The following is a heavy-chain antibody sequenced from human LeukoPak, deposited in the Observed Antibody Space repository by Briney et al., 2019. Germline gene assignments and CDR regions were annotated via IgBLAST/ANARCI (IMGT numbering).Heavy chain of an antibody. D-gene: IGHD3-22*01. V-gene: IGHV3-7*01. Sequence: PGGSLRLSCAASGFTFSSYAMSWVRQAPGKGLEWVANIKQDGSEKYYVDSVKGRFTISRDNAKNSLYLQMNSLRAEDTAVYYCARDALSNYDSSGYWVPDAFDIWGQGTMVTVSS. CDR2: IKQDGSEK. CDR1: GFTFSSYA. J-gene: IGHJ3*02. CDR3: ARDALSNYDSSGYWVPDAFDI.